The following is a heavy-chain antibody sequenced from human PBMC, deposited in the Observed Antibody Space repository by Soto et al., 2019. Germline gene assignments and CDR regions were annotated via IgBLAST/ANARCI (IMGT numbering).Heavy chain of an antibody. V-gene: IGHV4-39*01. CDR3: ARIVRKLELPGYRAV. CDR2: IYYSGST. D-gene: IGHD1-7*01. CDR1: GCSISSSSYY. J-gene: IGHJ6*03. Sequence: SETLSLTCTFSGCSISSSSYYWGWIRKPPGKGLEWIGSIYYSGSTYYNPSLKSRVTISVDTSKNQFSLRLSSVTAADTAVYYCARIVRKLELPGYRAVWGKGTTVTVS.